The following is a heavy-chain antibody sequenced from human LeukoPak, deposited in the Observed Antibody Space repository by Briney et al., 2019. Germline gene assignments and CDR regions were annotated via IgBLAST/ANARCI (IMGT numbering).Heavy chain of an antibody. V-gene: IGHV4-61*02. Sequence: SETLSLTCTVSGGSISSGSYYWSWIRQPAGKGLEWIGRIYTSGSTNYNPSLKSRVTISVDTSKNQFSLKLSSVTAADTAVYYCAREMYDFWSGYLFDYWGQGTLVTVSS. CDR2: IYTSGST. CDR3: AREMYDFWSGYLFDY. J-gene: IGHJ4*02. D-gene: IGHD3-3*01. CDR1: GGSISSGSYY.